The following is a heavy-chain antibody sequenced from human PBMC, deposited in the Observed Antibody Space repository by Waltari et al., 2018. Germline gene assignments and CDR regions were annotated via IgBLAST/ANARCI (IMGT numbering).Heavy chain of an antibody. D-gene: IGHD6-13*01. CDR1: GFTFSSYS. CDR3: ARDVAAAGDFDY. J-gene: IGHJ4*02. CDR2: ISSSSSYI. Sequence: EVQLVESGGGRVKPGGSLRLSCTASGFTFSSYSMNWVRQAPGKGLEWVSSISSSSSYIYYADSLKGRFTISRDDAKNSLYLQMNSLRAEDTAVYYCARDVAAAGDFDYWGQGTLVTVSS. V-gene: IGHV3-21*01.